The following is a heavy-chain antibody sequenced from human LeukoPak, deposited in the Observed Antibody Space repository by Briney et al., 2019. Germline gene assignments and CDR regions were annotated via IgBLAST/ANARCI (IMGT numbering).Heavy chain of an antibody. CDR1: NASISSHY. Sequence: SETLSLTCAVSNASISSHYWSWIRQPPGKGLEYIGYSNDSGSTKYNPSLKSRVTMSVDTSKNHFSLKVNSVTAADTAVYYCARRLWYSGSSGYYFDLWGQGTLVTVSS. J-gene: IGHJ4*02. CDR2: SNDSGST. CDR3: ARRLWYSGSSGYYFDL. V-gene: IGHV4-59*11. D-gene: IGHD1-26*01.